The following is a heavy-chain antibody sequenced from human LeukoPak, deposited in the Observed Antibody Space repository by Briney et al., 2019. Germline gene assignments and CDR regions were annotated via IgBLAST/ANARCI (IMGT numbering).Heavy chain of an antibody. CDR2: ISSSSTI. J-gene: IGHJ6*03. CDR1: GFTFSSYS. D-gene: IGHD1-1*01. V-gene: IGHV3-48*04. CDR3: ARVVLEPTDDYYYMHV. Sequence: GGSLRLSCAASGFTFSSYSMNWVRQAPGKGLEWVSYISSSSTIYYADSVKGRFTISRDNAKNSLYLQMNSLRAEDTAVYYCARVVLEPTDDYYYMHVWGKGTTVTVSS.